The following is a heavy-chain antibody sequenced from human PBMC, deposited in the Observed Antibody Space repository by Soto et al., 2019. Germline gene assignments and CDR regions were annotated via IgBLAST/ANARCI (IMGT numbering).Heavy chain of an antibody. CDR2: IYPGDSDT. J-gene: IGHJ5*02. Sequence: GEALKISWNGSGYRFTSYWNGLGRPMPGQGLEWMGIIYPGDSDTRYSPSFQGQVTLSADKSISTAYLQWSSLEASDTAMDYCARDSGTSKDYNWFDTWGQGTLVTVSS. CDR1: GYRFTSYW. D-gene: IGHD1-1*01. CDR3: ARDSGTSKDYNWFDT. V-gene: IGHV5-51*01.